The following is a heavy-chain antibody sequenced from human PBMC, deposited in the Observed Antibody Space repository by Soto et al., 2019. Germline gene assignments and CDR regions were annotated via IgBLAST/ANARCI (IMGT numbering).Heavy chain of an antibody. Sequence: ASVKVSCKASGYTFTRYYIYWVRQATGQGLEWTGWMNPNTGNSGYAQKFQGRVTMTSDTSISTAHMELSSLRSEDTAVYYCARRAETNGWNGFGADKYYFDFWGQGTLVTVS. CDR1: GYTFTRYY. D-gene: IGHD1-1*01. CDR2: MNPNTGNS. CDR3: ARRAETNGWNGFGADKYYFDF. J-gene: IGHJ4*02. V-gene: IGHV1-8*01.